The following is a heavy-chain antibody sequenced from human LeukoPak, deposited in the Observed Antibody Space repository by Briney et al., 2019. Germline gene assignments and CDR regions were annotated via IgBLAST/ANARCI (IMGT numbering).Heavy chain of an antibody. V-gene: IGHV3-72*01. CDR1: GFTFSDHY. Sequence: GGSLRLSCAASGFTFSDHYMDWVRQAPGKGLEWVGRTRNKASSYTTEYAASVKGRFTISRDDSKNSLYLQMNSLKTEDTAVYYCASLYGSGKRWVDPWGQGTLVTVSS. J-gene: IGHJ5*02. D-gene: IGHD3-10*01. CDR2: TRNKASSYTT. CDR3: ASLYGSGKRWVDP.